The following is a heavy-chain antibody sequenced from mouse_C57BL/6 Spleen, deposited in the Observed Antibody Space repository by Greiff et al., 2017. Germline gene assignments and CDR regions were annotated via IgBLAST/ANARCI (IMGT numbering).Heavy chain of an antibody. CDR3: ARVLLRYYAMDY. D-gene: IGHD1-1*01. CDR2: ISGGGGNT. V-gene: IGHV5-9*01. J-gene: IGHJ4*01. Sequence: VKLVESGGGLVKPGGSLKLSCAASGFTFSSYTMSWVRQTPEKRLEWVATISGGGGNTYYPDSVKGRFTISRDNAKNTLYLQMSSLRSEDTALYYCARVLLRYYAMDYWVKGTSVTVSS. CDR1: GFTFSSYT.